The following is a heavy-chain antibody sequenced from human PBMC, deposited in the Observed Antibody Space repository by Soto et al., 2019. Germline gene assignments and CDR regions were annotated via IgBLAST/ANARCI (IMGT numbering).Heavy chain of an antibody. V-gene: IGHV3-30-3*01. CDR2: ISYDGSNK. D-gene: IGHD2-15*01. CDR1: GFTFSSYA. Sequence: GGSLRLSCAASGFTFSSYAMHWVRQAPGKGLEWVAVISYDGSNKYYADSVKGRFTISRDNSKNTLYLQMNSLRAEDTAVYYCAGNRYSPFDYWGQGTLVTVSS. CDR3: AGNRYSPFDY. J-gene: IGHJ4*02.